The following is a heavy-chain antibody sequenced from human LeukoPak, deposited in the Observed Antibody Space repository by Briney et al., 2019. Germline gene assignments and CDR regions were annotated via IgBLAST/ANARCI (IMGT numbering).Heavy chain of an antibody. CDR3: ARDPNGDYIGTFDI. D-gene: IGHD4-17*01. CDR1: GFTFSAYT. V-gene: IGHV3-48*04. J-gene: IGHJ3*02. CDR2: ISSGSSSV. Sequence: GGSLRLSCSASGFTFSAYTMNWVRQAPGQGLEWVSYISSGSSSVYYADSVKGRFTISRDNAKNSLYLQMNSLRAEDTAVYYCARDPNGDYIGTFDIWGQGTMVTVSS.